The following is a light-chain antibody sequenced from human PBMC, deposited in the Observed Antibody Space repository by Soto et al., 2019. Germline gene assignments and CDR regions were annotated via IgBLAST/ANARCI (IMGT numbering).Light chain of an antibody. CDR3: QQYNSYS. CDR2: DAS. CDR1: QSISGW. Sequence: DIQMTQSPSTLSASVGDRVTITCRASQSISGWLAWYQQKPGKAPKLLIFDASSLASGVPSRFSGSGSGTEFTLTISSLHPDDFATYYCQQYNSYSFGQGTKVDIK. J-gene: IGKJ1*01. V-gene: IGKV1-5*01.